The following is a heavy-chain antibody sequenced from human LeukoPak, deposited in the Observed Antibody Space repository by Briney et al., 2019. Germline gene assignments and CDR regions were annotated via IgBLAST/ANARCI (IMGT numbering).Heavy chain of an antibody. J-gene: IGHJ4*02. CDR3: ARDNSYGDSGDY. V-gene: IGHV3-7*05. CDR1: GFTFNIYW. CDR2: INQDGSEK. D-gene: IGHD4-17*01. Sequence: PGGSLRLSCAASGFTFNIYWISWVRQAPGKGLEWVANINQDGSEKYYVDSVKGRFTISRDNAKNSLYLQMNSLRAEDTAVYYCARDNSYGDSGDYWGQGTLVTVSS.